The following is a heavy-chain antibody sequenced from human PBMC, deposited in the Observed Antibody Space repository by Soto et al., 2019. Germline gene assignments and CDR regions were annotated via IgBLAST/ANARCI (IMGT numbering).Heavy chain of an antibody. CDR2: ISHDGNNK. V-gene: IGHV3-30-3*01. CDR3: ARASGHIYATRHGPFDH. D-gene: IGHD2-8*01. Sequence: QVQWVESGGGVVQPGRSLRLSCAASGFTFNRHPLHWVRQAPGKGLEWVAVISHDGNNKYYADSVKGRFTISRDNSMNMLYLQMHGLRTEDPAIFYCARASGHIYATRHGPFDHWGQGALVTVSS. CDR1: GFTFNRHP. J-gene: IGHJ4*02.